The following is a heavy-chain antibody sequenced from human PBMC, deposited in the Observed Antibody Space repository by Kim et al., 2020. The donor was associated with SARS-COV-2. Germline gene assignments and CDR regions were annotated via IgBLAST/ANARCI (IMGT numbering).Heavy chain of an antibody. J-gene: IGHJ4*02. CDR1: GYTFTSYA. CDR2: INAGNGNT. CDR3: ARMAGTVVTLWPRGELDY. D-gene: IGHD3-10*01. Sequence: ASVKVSCKASGYTFTSYAMHWVRQAPGQRLEWMGWINAGNGNTKYSQKFQGRVTITRDTSASTAYMELSSLRSEDTAVYYCARMAGTVVTLWPRGELDYWGQGTLVTVSS. V-gene: IGHV1-3*01.